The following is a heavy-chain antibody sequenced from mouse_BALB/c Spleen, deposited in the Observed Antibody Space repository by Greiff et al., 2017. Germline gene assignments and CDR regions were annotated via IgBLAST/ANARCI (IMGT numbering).Heavy chain of an antibody. CDR2: IYPGDGDT. CDR3: ANYGYGFAY. CDR1: GYAFSSYW. V-gene: IGHV1-80*01. J-gene: IGHJ3*01. D-gene: IGHD1-2*01. Sequence: VKVVESGAELVRPGSSVKISCKASGYAFSSYWMNWVKQRPGQGLEWIGQIYPGDGDTNYNGKFKGKATLTADKSSSTAYMQLSSLTSEDSAVYFCANYGYGFAYWGQGTLVTVSA.